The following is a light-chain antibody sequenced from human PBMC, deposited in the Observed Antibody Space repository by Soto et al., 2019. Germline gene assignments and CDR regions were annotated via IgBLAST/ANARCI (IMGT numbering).Light chain of an antibody. V-gene: IGKV1-16*01. CDR1: QSIRSY. CDR3: QQYNNYPWT. J-gene: IGKJ1*01. Sequence: DIQLTQSPSSLSASVGDKVTITCRASQSIRSYLNWVQQKPGKAPKLLIYDASSLQSGVPSRFSGSGSGTDFTLTISSLQPDDFSTFYCQQYNNYPWTFGQGTKVDIK. CDR2: DAS.